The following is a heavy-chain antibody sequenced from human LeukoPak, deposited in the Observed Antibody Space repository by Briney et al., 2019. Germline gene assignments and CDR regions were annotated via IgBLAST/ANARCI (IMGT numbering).Heavy chain of an antibody. CDR1: GDSISSHY. V-gene: IGHV4-59*11. CDR3: ARERLIAGSTVFDY. CDR2: IYCSGST. J-gene: IGHJ4*02. D-gene: IGHD2/OR15-2a*01. Sequence: SETLSLTCTVSGDSISSHYWSWIRQPPGKGLEWIGCIYCSGSTNYNPSLKSRITISVDTSNKQFSLRLSSVTAADTAVYYCARERLIAGSTVFDYWGQGTLVTVSS.